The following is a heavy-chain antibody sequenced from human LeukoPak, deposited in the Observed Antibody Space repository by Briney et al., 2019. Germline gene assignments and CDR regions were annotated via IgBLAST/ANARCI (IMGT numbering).Heavy chain of an antibody. CDR1: GYTFTSYA. Sequence: ASVKVSCKASGYTFTSYAIHWLRQAPGQRLNWMGWINAGNGNTKYSQKFQGRVTITRDTSASTAYMELSSLRSEDTGVYYCAREGGQWLPLDYWGQGTLVTVSS. CDR2: INAGNGNT. J-gene: IGHJ4*02. D-gene: IGHD6-19*01. V-gene: IGHV1-3*01. CDR3: AREGGQWLPLDY.